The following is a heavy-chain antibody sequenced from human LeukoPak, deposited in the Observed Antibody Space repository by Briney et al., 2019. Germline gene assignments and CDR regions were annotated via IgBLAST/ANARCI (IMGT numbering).Heavy chain of an antibody. CDR1: GFTFDDYA. Sequence: GGSLRLSCAASGFTFDDYAMHWVRQAPGKGLEWVSGISWNSGSIGYADSVRGRFTISRDNAKNSLYLQMNSLRAEDTALYYCAKGMATVPFDYWGQGTLVTVSS. CDR2: ISWNSGSI. CDR3: AKGMATVPFDY. D-gene: IGHD5-24*01. V-gene: IGHV3-9*01. J-gene: IGHJ4*02.